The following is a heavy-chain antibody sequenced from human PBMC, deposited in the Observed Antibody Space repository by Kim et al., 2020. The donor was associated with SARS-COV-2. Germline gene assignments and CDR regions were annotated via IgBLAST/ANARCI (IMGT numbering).Heavy chain of an antibody. CDR3: ARLGSSSWYGDY. V-gene: IGHV4-39*01. J-gene: IGHJ4*02. Sequence: YYNPSLKSRVTISVDTSKNQFSLKLSSVTAADTAVYYCARLGSSSWYGDYWGQGTLVTVSS. D-gene: IGHD6-13*01.